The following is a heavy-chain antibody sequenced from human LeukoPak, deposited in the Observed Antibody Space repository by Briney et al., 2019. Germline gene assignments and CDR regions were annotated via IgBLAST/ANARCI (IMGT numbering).Heavy chain of an antibody. CDR2: INPNSGGT. J-gene: IGHJ4*02. Sequence: ASVKVSCKASGYTFTGYYMHWVRQAPGQGLEWMGWINPNSGGTNYAQKFQGRVTMTRDTSISTAYMELSRLRSDDTAVYYCAINPLGYCSGGSCLHPIDYWGQGTLVTVSS. V-gene: IGHV1-2*02. CDR1: GYTFTGYY. CDR3: AINPLGYCSGGSCLHPIDY. D-gene: IGHD2-15*01.